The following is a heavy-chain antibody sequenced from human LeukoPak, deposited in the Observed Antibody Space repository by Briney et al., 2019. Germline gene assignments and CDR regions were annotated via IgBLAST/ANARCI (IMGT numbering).Heavy chain of an antibody. V-gene: IGHV1-46*01. D-gene: IGHD4-23*01. CDR3: ARVYYGGNSAAFDI. Sequence: GASVKVSCKASGYTFTSFYLHWVRQAPGQGLEWMGIINPSGGDTRYAQEFQGRVTMTRDTSTSIVYMELSSLRSEDTAVYYCARVYYGGNSAAFDIWGQGTMVTVSS. CDR1: GYTFTSFY. CDR2: INPSGGDT. J-gene: IGHJ3*02.